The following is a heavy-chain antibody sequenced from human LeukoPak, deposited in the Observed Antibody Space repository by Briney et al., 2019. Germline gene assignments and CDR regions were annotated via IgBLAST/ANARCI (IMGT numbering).Heavy chain of an antibody. CDR3: ARQVTFGYAYAYYFDY. D-gene: IGHD5-18*01. V-gene: IGHV4-30-2*03. CDR2: IHNSEST. Sequence: SQTLSLTCAVSGGSISSGGYSWSWIRQPPGKGLEWIGDIHNSESTYYNPSLKSRVTISVDTSKNQFSLKLSSVTAADTAVYYCARQVTFGYAYAYYFDYWGQGSLVTVSS. CDR1: GGSISSGGYS. J-gene: IGHJ4*02.